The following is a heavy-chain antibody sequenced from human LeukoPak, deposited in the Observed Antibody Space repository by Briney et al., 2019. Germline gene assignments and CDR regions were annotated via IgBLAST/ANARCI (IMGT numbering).Heavy chain of an antibody. Sequence: GASVKVSCKASGYTFTSYGISWVRQAPGQGLEWMGWISAYNGNTNYAQKLQGRVTMTTDTSTSTAYMELRSLRSDDTAVYYCARHPVGHCSSTGCQHFDYWGQGTLVTVSS. CDR3: ARHPVGHCSSTGCQHFDY. CDR2: ISAYNGNT. CDR1: GYTFTSYG. V-gene: IGHV1-18*01. J-gene: IGHJ4*02. D-gene: IGHD2-2*03.